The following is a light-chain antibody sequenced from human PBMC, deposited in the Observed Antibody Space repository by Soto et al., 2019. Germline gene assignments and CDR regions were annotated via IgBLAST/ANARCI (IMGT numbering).Light chain of an antibody. Sequence: QSLLPQPPSVSGSPGESVTISCTGTSSDVGSYNRVSWYQQPPGTAPKLMIYDVSNRPSGIPDRFSGSKSGNAASLTISGLQAEDEADYYCSSYTTSSTYVFGTGTKVTVL. V-gene: IGLV2-18*02. CDR3: SSYTTSSTYV. CDR2: DVS. J-gene: IGLJ1*01. CDR1: SSDVGSYNR.